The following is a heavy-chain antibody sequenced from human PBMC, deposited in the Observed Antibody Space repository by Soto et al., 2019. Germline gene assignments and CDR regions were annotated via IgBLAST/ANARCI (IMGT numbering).Heavy chain of an antibody. J-gene: IGHJ6*02. V-gene: IGHV3-21*01. CDR3: AREILWSGSYGMDV. D-gene: IGHD3-3*01. CDR1: GFTFSSYS. CDR2: ISSSSSYI. Sequence: PSETLRLSCAASGFTFSSYSMNWVRQAPGKGLEWVSSISSSSSYIYYADSVKGRFTISRDNARNSLYLQMNSLRAEDTAVYYCAREILWSGSYGMDVWGQGTTVTVSS.